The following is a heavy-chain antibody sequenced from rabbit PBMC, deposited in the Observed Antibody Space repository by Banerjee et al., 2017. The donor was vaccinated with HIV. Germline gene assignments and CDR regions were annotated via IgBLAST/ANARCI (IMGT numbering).Heavy chain of an antibody. CDR1: GFDFSSYG. CDR3: ARDLAGVTGWNFNL. CDR2: IAAGSSGST. V-gene: IGHV1S45*01. J-gene: IGHJ4*01. Sequence: QEQLVESGGGLVQPGGSLKLSCKASGFDFSSYGITWVRQAPGKGLEWIACIAAGSSGSTYYASWAKGRFTISKTASTTVTLQMTSLTAADTATYFCARDLAGVTGWNFNLWGPGTLVTVS. D-gene: IGHD4-1*01.